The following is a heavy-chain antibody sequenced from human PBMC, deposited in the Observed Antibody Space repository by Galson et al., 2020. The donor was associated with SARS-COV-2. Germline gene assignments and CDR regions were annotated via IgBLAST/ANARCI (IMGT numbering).Heavy chain of an antibody. J-gene: IGHJ4*02. CDR2: IFYSGST. CDR3: ARGFGES. V-gene: IGHV4-59*01. Sequence: SETLSLTCTVSGGSISGYYWSWIRQPPGKGLELIGYIFYSGSTNYNPSLKSRVTISVDTSKNQFSLRLSSVTAADTAVHYCARGFGESWGQGTLVTVSS. CDR1: GGSISGYY. D-gene: IGHD3-10*01.